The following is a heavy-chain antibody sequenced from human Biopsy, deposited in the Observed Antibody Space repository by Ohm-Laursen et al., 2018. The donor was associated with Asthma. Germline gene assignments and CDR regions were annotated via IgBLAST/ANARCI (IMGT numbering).Heavy chain of an antibody. CDR1: GYSLTDLS. D-gene: IGHD4-17*01. CDR2: HDHEEGGT. J-gene: IGHJ4*02. V-gene: IGHV1-24*01. Sequence: ATVKISCKLSGYSLTDLSMHWVRQAPGQGLEWMGGHDHEEGGTVNARRFQGRVTMTEDTSTDTAYMELSSLSSDDTAVYYCASDFPKDYVRYNFQFWGQGTLVIVSS. CDR3: ASDFPKDYVRYNFQF.